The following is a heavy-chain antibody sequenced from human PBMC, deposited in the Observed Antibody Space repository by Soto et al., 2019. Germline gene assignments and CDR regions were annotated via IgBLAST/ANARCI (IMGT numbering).Heavy chain of an antibody. Sequence: QVQLQESGPGLVTPSETLSLTCTVSGGSISRYYWSWIRQPPGKGLEWIGYIYYSGSTNYNPSLKSRVTIAVDTSKNQFSLKLSSVTAADTAVYYCARRYGGTFDYWGQGTLVTVSS. D-gene: IGHD2-15*01. V-gene: IGHV4-59*08. J-gene: IGHJ4*02. CDR3: ARRYGGTFDY. CDR2: IYYSGST. CDR1: GGSISRYY.